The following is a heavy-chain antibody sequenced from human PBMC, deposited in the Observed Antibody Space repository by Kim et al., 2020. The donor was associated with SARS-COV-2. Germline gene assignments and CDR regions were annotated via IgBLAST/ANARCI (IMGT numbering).Heavy chain of an antibody. V-gene: IGHV3-11*06. CDR1: GFTFSDYY. CDR2: ISSSSSYT. J-gene: IGHJ6*02. D-gene: IGHD2-2*01. CDR3: ARWVVSTSKTYYYYGMDV. Sequence: GGSLRLSCAASGFTFSDYYMSWIRQAPGKGLEWVSYISSSSSYTNYADSVKGRFTISRDNAKNSLYLQMNSLRAEDTAVYYCARWVVSTSKTYYYYGMDVWGQGTTVTVSS.